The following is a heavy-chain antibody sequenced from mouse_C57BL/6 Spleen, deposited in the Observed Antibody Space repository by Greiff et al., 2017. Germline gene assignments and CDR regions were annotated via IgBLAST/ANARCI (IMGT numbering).Heavy chain of an antibody. Sequence: VQLQQSGPGLVQPSQSLSITCTVSGFSLTSYGVHWVRQPPGKGLEWLGVIWSGGSTDYNAAFISRLSISKDNSKSQVFFKMNSLQADDTAIYYCAKNWAGTGYWYFDVWGTGTTVTVSS. D-gene: IGHD4-1*01. V-gene: IGHV2-4*01. CDR1: GFSLTSYG. CDR2: IWSGGST. J-gene: IGHJ1*03. CDR3: AKNWAGTGYWYFDV.